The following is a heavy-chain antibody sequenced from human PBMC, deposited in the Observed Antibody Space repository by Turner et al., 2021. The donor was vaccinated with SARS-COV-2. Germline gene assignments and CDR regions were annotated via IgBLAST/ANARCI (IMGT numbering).Heavy chain of an antibody. J-gene: IGHJ6*02. CDR2: INHGGST. D-gene: IGHD1-26*01. CDR3: ARGIKGVLMSGSYYYYGMDV. CDR1: GGSFSGYY. Sequence: QVQLQQWGAGRFKTSETLSLTCAVYGGSFSGYYWSWIRQPPGKGLEWIGEINHGGSTNYNPSLKSRVTISVDTSKNQFSLKLSSVTAADTAVYYCARGIKGVLMSGSYYYYGMDVWGQGTTVTVSS. V-gene: IGHV4-34*01.